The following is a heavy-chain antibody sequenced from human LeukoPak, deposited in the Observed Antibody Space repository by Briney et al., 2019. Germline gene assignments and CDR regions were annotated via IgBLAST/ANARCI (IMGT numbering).Heavy chain of an antibody. D-gene: IGHD3-10*01. Sequence: GGSLRLSCSASGFTFSNYAMNWVRQAPGKGLEYVSAISSNGGSTYYADSVKGRFTISRDNSKNTLCLQMSSLRAEDTAVYYCVIRSVISFRRPDYLDYWGEGTLVTVSS. CDR3: VIRSVISFRRPDYLDY. J-gene: IGHJ4*02. V-gene: IGHV3-64D*09. CDR1: GFTFSNYA. CDR2: ISSNGGST.